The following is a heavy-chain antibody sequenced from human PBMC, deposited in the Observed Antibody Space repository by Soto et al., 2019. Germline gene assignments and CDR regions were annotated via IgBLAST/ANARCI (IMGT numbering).Heavy chain of an antibody. V-gene: IGHV3-73*01. Sequence: GGSLRLSCATSGFSFSNSAILWVRQASGQGLEWVGRISSKTYNYATAYAASVKGRFTISRDDSESTAYLQVNSLKTEDTAVYYCARVEGTSIAARPHYYYYMDVWGKGTTVTSP. CDR2: ISSKTYNYAT. CDR1: GFSFSNSA. J-gene: IGHJ6*03. D-gene: IGHD6-6*01. CDR3: ARVEGTSIAARPHYYYYMDV.